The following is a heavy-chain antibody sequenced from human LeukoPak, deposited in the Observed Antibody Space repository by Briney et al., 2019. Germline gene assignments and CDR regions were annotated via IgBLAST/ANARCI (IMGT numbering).Heavy chain of an antibody. CDR1: GFTVSSNY. Sequence: GGSLRLSCAASGFTVSSNYMSWVRQAPGKGLEWVSVIYSGGSTYYADSVKGRFTISRDNSKNTLYLQMNSLRAEDTAVYYCAKLPAIRLRRGYYGMDVWGQGTLVTVSS. CDR2: IYSGGST. D-gene: IGHD2-21*02. V-gene: IGHV3-53*05. CDR3: AKLPAIRLRRGYYGMDV. J-gene: IGHJ6*02.